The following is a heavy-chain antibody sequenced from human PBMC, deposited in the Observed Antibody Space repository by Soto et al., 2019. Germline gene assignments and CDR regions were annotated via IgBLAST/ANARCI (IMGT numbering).Heavy chain of an antibody. V-gene: IGHV4-38-2*02. CDR2: IYLSGTP. CDR3: AREGDDVLRFLEWLSDGGRYFDY. D-gene: IGHD3-3*01. CDR1: SYSISSGYY. Sequence: SETLSLTSAVSSYSISSGYYWGWIRQPPGKGLERFGTIYLSGTPYYNPSLKSRVTISVDTSKNQFSLKLSSVTAADTAVYYCAREGDDVLRFLEWLSDGGRYFDYWGQGTLVTVSS. J-gene: IGHJ4*02.